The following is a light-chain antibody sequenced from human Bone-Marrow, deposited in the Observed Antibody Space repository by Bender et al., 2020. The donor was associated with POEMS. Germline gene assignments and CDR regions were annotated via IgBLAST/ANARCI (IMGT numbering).Light chain of an antibody. CDR2: QDT. V-gene: IGLV3-1*01. Sequence: SYEVTQPPSVSVSPGQTASITCYGDDLGVKYVAWYQQKPGQSPVLVIYQDTTRPSGIPERFYGSNSGNRATLTISGTQAMDEADYYCQAWDTCSVIFGGGTKLTVL. CDR3: QAWDTCSVI. J-gene: IGLJ2*01. CDR1: DLGVKY.